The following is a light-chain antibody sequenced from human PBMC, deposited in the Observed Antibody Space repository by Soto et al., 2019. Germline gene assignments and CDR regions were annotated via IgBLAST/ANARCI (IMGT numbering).Light chain of an antibody. CDR3: QQIYSTPLT. CDR1: QSISSY. V-gene: IGKV1-39*01. CDR2: AAS. J-gene: IGKJ4*02. Sequence: DIQMTQSPSSLSASVGDRVTITCRASQSISSYLNWYQQKPVKAPKLLIYAASSLQSGVPSRFSGSGSGTDFTLTISSLQPEDFATYYCQQIYSTPLTFGVGTKVEIK.